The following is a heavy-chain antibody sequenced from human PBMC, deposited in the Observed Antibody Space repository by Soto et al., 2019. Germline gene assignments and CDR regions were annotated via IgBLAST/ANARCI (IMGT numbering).Heavy chain of an antibody. D-gene: IGHD3-9*01. CDR3: ARELGAIFDVDC. V-gene: IGHV3-30*04. Sequence: GGSLRLSCAASGFTFSNYAMHWVRQAPGKGLEWVAVISNDERQKYYADSVKGRLTISRDNSKNVLYLQMNSLRAEDTALYYCARELGAIFDVDCWGQGTLVTVSS. CDR1: GFTFSNYA. J-gene: IGHJ4*02. CDR2: ISNDERQK.